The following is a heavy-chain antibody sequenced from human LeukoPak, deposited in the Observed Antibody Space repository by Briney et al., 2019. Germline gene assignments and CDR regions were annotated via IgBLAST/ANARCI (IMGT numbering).Heavy chain of an antibody. Sequence: PGGSLRLSCAASGFTFSSYGMHWVRQAPGKGLEWVAFIRYDGSNKYYADSVKGRITISRDNSKNTLHLQMNSLRAEETAVYYCAKDRPTGGAVSGKIDYWGQGPLVTVSS. D-gene: IGHD6-19*01. J-gene: IGHJ4*02. CDR3: AKDRPTGGAVSGKIDY. V-gene: IGHV3-30*02. CDR2: IRYDGSNK. CDR1: GFTFSSYG.